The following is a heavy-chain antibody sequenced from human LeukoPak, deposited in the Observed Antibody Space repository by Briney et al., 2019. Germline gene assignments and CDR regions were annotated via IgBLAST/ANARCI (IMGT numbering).Heavy chain of an antibody. CDR1: GFTISSYW. CDR3: TRLPRETAGDY. CDR2: IHPDSSDK. D-gene: IGHD1-14*01. V-gene: IGHV3-7*03. J-gene: IGHJ4*02. Sequence: PGGSLRLSCGATGFTISSYWMHWVRQTPGKGLEWVANIHPDSSDKFYVDSMEGRFTISRDNTKNSLYLQIDNARLDDTGLYYCTRLPRETAGDYWGQGVPVIVSS.